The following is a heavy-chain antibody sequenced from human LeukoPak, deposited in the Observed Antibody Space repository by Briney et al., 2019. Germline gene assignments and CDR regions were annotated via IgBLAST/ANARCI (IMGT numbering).Heavy chain of an antibody. D-gene: IGHD7-27*01. CDR2: IYCDGSKT. J-gene: IGHJ5*02. V-gene: IGHV5-51*01. Sequence: HGESLKISCEGSGYTFTDYWIGWVRQMPGKGLEWMGIIYCDGSKTIYSPSFQSQVTISVDKSTNTAYLQWSSLKASDTAIYFCARRAELGMRWFDPWGQGTLVTVLS. CDR1: GYTFTDYW. CDR3: ARRAELGMRWFDP.